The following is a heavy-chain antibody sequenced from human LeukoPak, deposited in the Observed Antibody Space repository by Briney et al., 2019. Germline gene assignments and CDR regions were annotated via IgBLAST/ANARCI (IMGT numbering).Heavy chain of an antibody. V-gene: IGHV3-53*01. Sequence: GGSLRLSCAASGFTVSSNYMSWVRQAPGKGLEWVSVIYSGGSTYYADSVKGRFTISRDNSKNTLYLQMNSLRAEGTAVYYCARDPAYDFWSGYYGGMDVWGQGTTVTVSS. CDR1: GFTVSSNY. CDR3: ARDPAYDFWSGYYGGMDV. D-gene: IGHD3-3*01. J-gene: IGHJ6*02. CDR2: IYSGGST.